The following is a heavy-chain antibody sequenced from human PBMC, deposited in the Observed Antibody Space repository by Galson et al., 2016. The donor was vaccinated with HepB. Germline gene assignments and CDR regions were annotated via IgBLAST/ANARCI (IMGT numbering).Heavy chain of an antibody. J-gene: IGHJ4*02. V-gene: IGHV3-33*01. CDR1: GFSLSDYG. D-gene: IGHD6-19*01. CDR2: ARYDGGNE. CDR3: ARDRASSGWYVFGS. Sequence: LRLSCAASGFSLSDYGMHWVRQVAAKGLEWVAVARYDGGNEYHEDSVKGRFTISRDNANNTLYLQMNSLRAEDTAVYYCARDRASSGWYVFGSWGQGTLVTVAS.